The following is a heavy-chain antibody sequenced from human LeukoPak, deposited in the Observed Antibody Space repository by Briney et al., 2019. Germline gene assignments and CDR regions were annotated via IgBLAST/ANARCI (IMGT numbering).Heavy chain of an antibody. CDR1: GFTFTNYW. J-gene: IGHJ4*02. Sequence: GGSLRLSCAASGFTFTNYWMHWVRQAPGKGLEWVSFIYSDNTHYSDSVKGRFTISRDNSKNTLYLQMNSLRAEDTAVYYCARRAGAYSHPYDYWGQGTLVTVSS. V-gene: IGHV3-53*01. D-gene: IGHD4/OR15-4a*01. CDR3: ARRAGAYSHPYDY. CDR2: IYSDNT.